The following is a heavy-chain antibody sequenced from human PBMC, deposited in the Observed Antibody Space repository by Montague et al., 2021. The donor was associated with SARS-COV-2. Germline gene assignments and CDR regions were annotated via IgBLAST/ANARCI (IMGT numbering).Heavy chain of an antibody. V-gene: IGHV4-31*03. CDR3: ASTYGGNLGYYYYYMDV. D-gene: IGHD4-23*01. Sequence: TLSLTCTVSGGSISSGGYYWSWIRQHPGKGLEWIGYIYYSGSTYYNPSLKSRVTISVDTSKNQFSLKLSSVTAADTAVYYCASTYGGNLGYYYYYMDVWGQGILVTVSS. CDR1: GGSISSGGYY. J-gene: IGHJ6*03. CDR2: IYYSGST.